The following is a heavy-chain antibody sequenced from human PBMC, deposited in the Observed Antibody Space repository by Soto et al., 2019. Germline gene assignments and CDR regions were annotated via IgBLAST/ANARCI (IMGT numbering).Heavy chain of an antibody. D-gene: IGHD3-16*01. CDR3: AKDTIRHPGGFGY. V-gene: IGHV3-23*01. J-gene: IGHJ4*02. Sequence: EVQLLESGGGLVQPGGSLRLSCAASGFTFSSYAMSWVRQAPGKGLEWVSAISGSGGSTYYADSVKGRFTISRDNSKNTLYLKMISLRAEDTAVYYCAKDTIRHPGGFGYWGQGTLVTVSS. CDR1: GFTFSSYA. CDR2: ISGSGGST.